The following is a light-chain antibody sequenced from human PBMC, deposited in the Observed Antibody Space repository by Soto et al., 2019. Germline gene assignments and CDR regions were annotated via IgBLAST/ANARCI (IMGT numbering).Light chain of an antibody. Sequence: EIVLTQSPGTLSLSPGERATLSCRASQSVSSSYLAWYQQTPGQAPRLLIYGASSRATGITDRFSGSGSGTDFTLTISRLEPEDFAVYYWQQYGSSPPYTFGEGTKLEI. V-gene: IGKV3-20*01. CDR3: QQYGSSPPYT. CDR1: QSVSSSY. CDR2: GAS. J-gene: IGKJ2*01.